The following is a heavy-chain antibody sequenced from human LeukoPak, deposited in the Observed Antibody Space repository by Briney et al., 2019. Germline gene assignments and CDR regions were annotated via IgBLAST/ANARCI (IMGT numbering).Heavy chain of an antibody. D-gene: IGHD3-10*01. CDR3: ARGRGSGSRWGGAFDI. CDR2: ISSSSSYT. Sequence: PGGSLRLSCAASEFSFSDYYMSWIRQAPGKGLEWVSYISSSSSYTDYADSVKGRFTISRDNAKNSLYLQMNSLRAEDTAVYYCARGRGSGSRWGGAFDIWGQGTMVTVSS. CDR1: EFSFSDYY. J-gene: IGHJ3*02. V-gene: IGHV3-11*05.